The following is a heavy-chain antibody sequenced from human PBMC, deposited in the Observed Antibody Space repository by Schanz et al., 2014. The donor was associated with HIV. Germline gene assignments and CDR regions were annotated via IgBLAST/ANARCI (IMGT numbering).Heavy chain of an antibody. CDR3: TRDGGCSGTACYGYGMDV. CDR1: GFIFSDYS. CDR2: MIWNNGI. D-gene: IGHD2-2*01. Sequence: EVQLVESGGGLVQPGGSLSLSCAASGFIFSDYSMNWVRQAPGKGLEWVAHMIWNNGIYYADSVKGRFTISRDNAKNSLYLQMNSLREEDTAVYYCTRDGGCSGTACYGYGMDVWGQGTTVTVSS. J-gene: IGHJ6*02. V-gene: IGHV3-48*02.